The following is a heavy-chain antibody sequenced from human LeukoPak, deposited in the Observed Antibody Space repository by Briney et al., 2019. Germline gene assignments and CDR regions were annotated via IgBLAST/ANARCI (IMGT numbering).Heavy chain of an antibody. D-gene: IGHD3-10*01. V-gene: IGHV1-8*02. CDR3: ARVTVRGGGETEGFDP. Sequence: GASVKVSCNASGYTITSYGISWVRQAPGQGLEWMGWMNPNSGNTGYAQKFQGRVTMTRNTSISTAYMELSSLRSEDTAVYYCARVTVRGGGETEGFDPWGQGTLVTVSS. CDR2: MNPNSGNT. CDR1: GYTITSYG. J-gene: IGHJ5*02.